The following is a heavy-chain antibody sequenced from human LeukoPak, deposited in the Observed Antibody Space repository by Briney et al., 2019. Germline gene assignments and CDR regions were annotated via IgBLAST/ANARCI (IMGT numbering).Heavy chain of an antibody. D-gene: IGHD6-6*01. J-gene: IGHJ4*02. V-gene: IGHV3-30*02. Sequence: PGGSLRLSCAASGFTFSSYGMHWVRQAPGKGLEWVAVIWYDGSNKYYADSVKGRFTISRDNSENTLYLQLNSLRAEDTAVYYCAKVRDYSSSPLDYWGQGTLVTVSS. CDR1: GFTFSSYG. CDR2: IWYDGSNK. CDR3: AKVRDYSSSPLDY.